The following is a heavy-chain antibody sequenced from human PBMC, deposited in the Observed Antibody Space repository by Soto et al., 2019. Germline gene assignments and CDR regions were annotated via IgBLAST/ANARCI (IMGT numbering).Heavy chain of an antibody. Sequence: QVQLVQSGAEVKKPGSSVKVSCKASGGTFSSYAISWVRQAPGQGLEWMGGIIPIFGTANYAQKSQGRVTMTADESTTTAHLELSSLRSEDTAVYYCARGYYDSSGYYYGPPHYYYGMDVWGQGTTVTVSS. CDR2: IIPIFGTA. V-gene: IGHV1-69*01. CDR3: ARGYYDSSGYYYGPPHYYYGMDV. CDR1: GGTFSSYA. D-gene: IGHD3-22*01. J-gene: IGHJ6*02.